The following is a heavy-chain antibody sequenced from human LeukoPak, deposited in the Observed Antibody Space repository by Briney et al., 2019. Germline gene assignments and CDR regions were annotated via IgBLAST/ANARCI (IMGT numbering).Heavy chain of an antibody. CDR3: ARDFGLPPTGSWHGADY. CDR2: ISYDGSNK. Sequence: PGGSLRLSCAASGLTFTNYAMHWVRQAPGKGLEWVAVISYDGSNKYYADSVKGRFTISRDNSKNTLYLQMNSLRVEDTAVYYCARDFGLPPTGSWHGADYWGQGTLVTVSS. V-gene: IGHV3-30-3*01. J-gene: IGHJ4*02. D-gene: IGHD4/OR15-4a*01. CDR1: GLTFTNYA.